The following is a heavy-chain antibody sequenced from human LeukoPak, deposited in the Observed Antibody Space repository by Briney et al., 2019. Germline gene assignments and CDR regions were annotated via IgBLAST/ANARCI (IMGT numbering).Heavy chain of an antibody. J-gene: IGHJ5*02. CDR2: LNPNSGKT. V-gene: IGHV1-8*03. CDR1: GYTFTNYD. Sequence: ASVTVSCKASGYTFTNYDLNWVRQAPGQGLGWMGWLNPNSGKTGYAQNFHGRVTITRNTSINTVYMELSSLRSEDTAVYYCARDYAGNSGWFDPWGQGTLVTVSS. D-gene: IGHD4-23*01. CDR3: ARDYAGNSGWFDP.